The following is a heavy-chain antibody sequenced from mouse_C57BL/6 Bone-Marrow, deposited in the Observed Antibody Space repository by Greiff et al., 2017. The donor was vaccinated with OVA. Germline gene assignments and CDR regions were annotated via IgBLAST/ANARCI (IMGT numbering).Heavy chain of an antibody. V-gene: IGHV1-62-2*01. CDR3: ARHEGYGSSLAWFAY. CDR2: FYPGSGSI. CDR1: GYTFTEYT. Sequence: VKLVESGAELVKPGASVKLSCKASGYTFTEYTIHWVKQRSGQGLEWIGWFYPGSGSIKYNEKFKDKATLTADKSSSTVYMELSRLTSEDSAVYFCARHEGYGSSLAWFAYWGQGTLVTVSA. J-gene: IGHJ3*01. D-gene: IGHD1-1*01.